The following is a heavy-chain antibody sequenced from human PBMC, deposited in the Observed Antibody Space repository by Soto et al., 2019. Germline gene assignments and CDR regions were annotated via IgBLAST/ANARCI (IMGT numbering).Heavy chain of an antibody. V-gene: IGHV3-23*01. CDR2: IGGRGTT. D-gene: IGHD3-3*01. CDR3: AKDSGLPDFGIVMHAFDV. J-gene: IGHJ3*01. CDR1: GFTFGNFA. Sequence: GGSLRLSCAASGFTFGNFAMSWVRQAPGKGLEWVSGIGGRGTTFYADSVKGRFTISRDNSKNTLHLQMNSLRAEDMAVYYCAKDSGLPDFGIVMHAFDVWGQGTMVTVSS.